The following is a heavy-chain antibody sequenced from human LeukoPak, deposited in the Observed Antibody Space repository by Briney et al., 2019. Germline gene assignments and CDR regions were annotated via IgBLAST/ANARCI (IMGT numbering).Heavy chain of an antibody. D-gene: IGHD4-17*01. CDR1: GYTFTGYY. CDR3: AKISARDYDDYVFDY. Sequence: ASVKVSCKASGYTFTGYYMHWVRQAPGQGLEWMGGIHPIFGTTNYAQKFQGRVTINTDESTTTAYMEVSGLRSEDTAIYYCAKISARDYDDYVFDYWGQGTLVIVSS. V-gene: IGHV1-69*05. CDR2: IHPIFGTT. J-gene: IGHJ4*02.